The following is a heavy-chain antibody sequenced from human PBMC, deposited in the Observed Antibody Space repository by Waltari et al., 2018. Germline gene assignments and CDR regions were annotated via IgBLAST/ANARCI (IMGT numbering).Heavy chain of an antibody. CDR3: AKDRYYAKFARGGMDV. Sequence: EVQLLESGGGLVQPGGSLRLSCAASGFTFSSYAMSWVRQAPGKGLECVSAISGSGGSTYYADSVNGRFTISRDNSKNTLYLQMNSLRAEDTAVYYCAKDRYYAKFARGGMDVWGQGTTVTVSS. D-gene: IGHD3-10*01. V-gene: IGHV3-23*01. CDR1: GFTFSSYA. J-gene: IGHJ6*02. CDR2: ISGSGGST.